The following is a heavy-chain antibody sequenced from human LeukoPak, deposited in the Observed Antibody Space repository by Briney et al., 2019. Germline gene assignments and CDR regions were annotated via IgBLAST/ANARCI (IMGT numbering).Heavy chain of an antibody. CDR3: ARGLVSSSWYRYYYYYMDV. V-gene: IGHV4-34*01. Sequence: PSETLSLTCAVYGGSFSGYYWSWIRQPPGKGLEWIGEINHSGSTNYNPSLKSRVTILVDTSKNQFSLKLSSVTAADTAVYYCARGLVSSSWYRYYYYYMDVWGKGTTVTVSS. J-gene: IGHJ6*03. D-gene: IGHD6-13*01. CDR1: GGSFSGYY. CDR2: INHSGST.